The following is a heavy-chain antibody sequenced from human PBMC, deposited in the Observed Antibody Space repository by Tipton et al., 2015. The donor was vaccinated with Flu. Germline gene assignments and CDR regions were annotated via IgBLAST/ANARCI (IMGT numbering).Heavy chain of an antibody. D-gene: IGHD2-15*01. V-gene: IGHV4-59*12. CDR2: IYYSGNT. CDR1: GGSISSYY. Sequence: TLSLTCTVSGGSISSYYWSWIRQPPGKRLEWIGYIYYSGNTKYNPSLKSRVTVSVGTSKNQFSLKLSSVTAADTAVYYCARACGSGGNRWFDPWGQGALVTVSS. CDR3: ARACGSGGNRWFDP. J-gene: IGHJ5*02.